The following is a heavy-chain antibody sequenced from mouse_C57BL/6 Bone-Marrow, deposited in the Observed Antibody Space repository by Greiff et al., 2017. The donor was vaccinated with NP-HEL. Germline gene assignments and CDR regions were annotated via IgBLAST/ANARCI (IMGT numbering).Heavy chain of an antibody. V-gene: IGHV1-26*01. CDR2: INPNNGGT. J-gene: IGHJ3*01. D-gene: IGHD2-1*01. CDR3: ARGIYYGNYAWFAY. Sequence: EVQLQQSGPELVKPGASVKISCKASGYTFTDYYMNWVKQSHGKSLEWIGDINPNNGGTSYTQKFKGKATLTVDKSSSTAYMELRSLTSEDSAVYYCARGIYYGNYAWFAYWGQGTLVTVSA. CDR1: GYTFTDYY.